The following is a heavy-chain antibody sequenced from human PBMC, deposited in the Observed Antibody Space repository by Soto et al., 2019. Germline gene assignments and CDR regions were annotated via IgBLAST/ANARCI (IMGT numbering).Heavy chain of an antibody. D-gene: IGHD6-13*01. CDR1: GFSLSNARMG. J-gene: IGHJ5*02. CDR3: ARIGRYSRYWFDP. V-gene: IGHV2-26*01. CDR2: IFSNDEK. Sequence: QVTLKESGPVLVKPTETLTLTCTVSGFSLSNARMGVSWIRQPPGKALEWLAHIFSNDEKSYSTSLKSRLTISKDTSKSQVVHTMTNMDPVDTATYYCARIGRYSRYWFDPWGQGTLVTVSS.